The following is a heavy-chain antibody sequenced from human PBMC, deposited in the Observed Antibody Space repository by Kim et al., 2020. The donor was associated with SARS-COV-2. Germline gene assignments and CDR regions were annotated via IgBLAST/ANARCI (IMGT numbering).Heavy chain of an antibody. Sequence: SETLSLTCTVSGGSISSSSYYWGWIRQPPGKGLEWIGSIYYSGSTYYNPSLKSRVTISVDTSKNQFSLKLSSVTAADTAVYYCARQVRHYYDSSGYYYLQYYFDYWGQGTLVTVSS. V-gene: IGHV4-39*01. J-gene: IGHJ4*02. D-gene: IGHD3-22*01. CDR2: IYYSGST. CDR1: GGSISSSSYY. CDR3: ARQVRHYYDSSGYYYLQYYFDY.